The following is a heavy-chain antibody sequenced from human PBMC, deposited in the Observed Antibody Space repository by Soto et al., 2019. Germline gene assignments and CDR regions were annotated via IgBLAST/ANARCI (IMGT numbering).Heavy chain of an antibody. CDR1: GFTFSSYG. Sequence: GGSLRLSCAASGFTFSSYGMHWVRQAPGKGLEWVAVIWYDGSNKYYADSVKGRFTISRDNSKNTLYLQMNSLRAEDTAVYYCARANQKFGIAATIYYYAMDVRGQGPTVAVSS. CDR2: IWYDGSNK. J-gene: IGHJ6*02. V-gene: IGHV3-33*01. CDR3: ARANQKFGIAATIYYYAMDV. D-gene: IGHD5-12*01.